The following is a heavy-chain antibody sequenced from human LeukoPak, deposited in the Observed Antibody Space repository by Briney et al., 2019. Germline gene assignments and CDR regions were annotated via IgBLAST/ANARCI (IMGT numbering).Heavy chain of an antibody. CDR2: ITWNGDKT. J-gene: IGHJ5*02. V-gene: IGHV3-20*04. CDR1: GFTFDDYD. Sequence: PGGSLRVSCAASGFTFDDYDMSWVRQVPGKGLEWVSGITWNGDKTGYADSVKGRFAISRDNTKNSLYLQMSSLRAEDTALYYCARDPFCSSTAGCYFEDWFDPWGPGTLVTVSS. CDR3: ARDPFCSSTAGCYFEDWFDP. D-gene: IGHD2-2*01.